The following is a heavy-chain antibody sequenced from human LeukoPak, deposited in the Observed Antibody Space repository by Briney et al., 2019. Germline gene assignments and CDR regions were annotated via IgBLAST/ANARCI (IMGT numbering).Heavy chain of an antibody. CDR2: IHYSGST. CDR1: GGSISSYY. J-gene: IGHJ4*02. Sequence: PSETLSLTCTVSGGSISSYYWSWIRQPPGKGLEWIGNIHYSGSTRYNPSLKSRVTMSLDTSKNQFSLKLRSVTAADTAVYHCARQTESYYFDYWGQGTLVTVSS. V-gene: IGHV4-59*08. D-gene: IGHD1-14*01. CDR3: ARQTESYYFDY.